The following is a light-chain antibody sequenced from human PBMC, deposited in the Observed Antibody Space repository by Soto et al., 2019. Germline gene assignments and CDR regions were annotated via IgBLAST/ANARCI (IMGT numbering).Light chain of an antibody. CDR3: QQYNTRPPTT. Sequence: EIVLTQTPRSLSVTPGRPSSISCSPSHSLLHSDGKTYVYWYLQKPGQPTKLLIYEVSNRFSGMTDRFSGSGFGTEFTLTISSLQSEDVEVYYCQQYNTRPPTTFGQGTRLEIK. V-gene: IGKV2D-29*01. CDR1: HSLLHSDGKTY. CDR2: EVS. J-gene: IGKJ5*01.